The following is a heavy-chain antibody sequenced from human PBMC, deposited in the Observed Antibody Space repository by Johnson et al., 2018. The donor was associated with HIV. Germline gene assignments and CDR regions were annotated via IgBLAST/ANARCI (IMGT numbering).Heavy chain of an antibody. V-gene: IGHV3-74*01. Sequence: VQLVESGGGLVQPGGSLRLSCAAPGFTFSSYWMHWVRQAPGQGLLCVSRINSAGSSTGYADSVKCRFTISRDNAKSSLYLQMNSLRAEDTAMYYCAREGVGTTCPFDIWGQGTRVTVSS. CDR3: AREGVGTTCPFDI. D-gene: IGHD1-26*01. CDR2: INSAGSST. CDR1: GFTFSSYW. J-gene: IGHJ3*02.